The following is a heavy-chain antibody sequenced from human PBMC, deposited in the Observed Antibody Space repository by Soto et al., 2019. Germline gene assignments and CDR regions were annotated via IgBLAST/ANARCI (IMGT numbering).Heavy chain of an antibody. CDR1: GFTFNSYA. CDR2: ISGSGGST. D-gene: IGHD6-13*01. CDR3: AKDRYSSSWYGGWFDP. V-gene: IGHV3-23*01. Sequence: EVQLLESGGGLVQPGGSLRLYCAASGFTFNSYAMSWVRQAPGKGLEWVSAISGSGGSTYYADSVKGRFTISRDNSKNTLYLQMNSLRAEDTAVYYCAKDRYSSSWYGGWFDPLGQGTLVTVSS. J-gene: IGHJ5*02.